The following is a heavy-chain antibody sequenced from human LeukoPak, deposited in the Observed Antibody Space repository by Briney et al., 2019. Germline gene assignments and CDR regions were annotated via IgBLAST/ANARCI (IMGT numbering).Heavy chain of an antibody. D-gene: IGHD3-22*01. CDR2: ISTSSIYI. V-gene: IGHV3-21*01. J-gene: IGHJ4*02. CDR3: ARDPYNYDRSGYKLDSYFDY. Sequence: GGSLRLPRAASGFTFSSYTMNWVRQAPGKGLEWVSSISTSSIYIYYADSVKGRFTISRDNAKNSLYLQMNSLRAEDTAVYYCARDPYNYDRSGYKLDSYFDYWGQGTLVTVSS. CDR1: GFTFSSYT.